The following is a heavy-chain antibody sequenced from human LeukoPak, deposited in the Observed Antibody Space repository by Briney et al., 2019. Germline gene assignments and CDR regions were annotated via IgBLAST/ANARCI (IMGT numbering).Heavy chain of an antibody. CDR2: IYYSGST. Sequence: SETLSLTCTVSGGSISSYYWSWIRQPPGKGLEWIGYIYYSGSTNYNPSLKSRVTISVDTSKNQFSLKLSSVTAADTAVYYCARDRSRVLGKRYGPYFDYWGQGTLVTVSS. J-gene: IGHJ4*02. CDR1: GGSISSYY. CDR3: ARDRSRVLGKRYGPYFDY. V-gene: IGHV4-59*01. D-gene: IGHD3-16*01.